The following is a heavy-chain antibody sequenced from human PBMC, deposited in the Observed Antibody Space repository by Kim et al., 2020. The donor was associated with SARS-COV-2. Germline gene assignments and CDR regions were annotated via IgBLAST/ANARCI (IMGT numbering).Heavy chain of an antibody. Sequence: GGSLRLSCAASGFTFSSYAMSWVRQAPGKGLEWVSAISGSGGSTYYADSVKGRFTISRDNSKNTLYLQMNSLRAEDTAVYYCAKVHHYYDSSGQGDWFDPWGQGTLVTVSS. V-gene: IGHV3-23*01. D-gene: IGHD3-22*01. CDR1: GFTFSSYA. CDR3: AKVHHYYDSSGQGDWFDP. J-gene: IGHJ5*02. CDR2: ISGSGGST.